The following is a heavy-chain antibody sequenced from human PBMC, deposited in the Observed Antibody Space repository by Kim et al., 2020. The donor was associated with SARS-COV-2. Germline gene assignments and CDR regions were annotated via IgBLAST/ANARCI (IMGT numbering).Heavy chain of an antibody. Sequence: SETLSLTCTVSGGSISSGSYYWSWIRQPAGKGLEWIGRIYTSGSTNYNPSLKSRVTISVDTSKNQFSLKLSSVTAADTAVYYCAREPLRYYYGSGSYYKYNWFDPSGQGTLVTVSS. V-gene: IGHV4-61*02. J-gene: IGHJ5*02. CDR2: IYTSGST. CDR3: AREPLRYYYGSGSYYKYNWFDP. CDR1: GGSISSGSYY. D-gene: IGHD3-10*01.